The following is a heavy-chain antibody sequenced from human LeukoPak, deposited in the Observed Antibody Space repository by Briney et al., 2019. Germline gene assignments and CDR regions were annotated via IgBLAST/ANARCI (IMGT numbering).Heavy chain of an antibody. CDR1: GGSISSYY. V-gene: IGHV4-4*07. CDR2: IYTSGST. Sequence: SETLSLTCTVSGGSISSYYWSWIRQPAGKGLEWIGRIYTSGSTNYNPSLKSRVTMSVDTSKNQFSLKLSSVTAAGTAVYYCARDFSSIVVVPAGAFDIWGQGTMVTVSS. CDR3: ARDFSSIVVVPAGAFDI. J-gene: IGHJ3*02. D-gene: IGHD2-2*01.